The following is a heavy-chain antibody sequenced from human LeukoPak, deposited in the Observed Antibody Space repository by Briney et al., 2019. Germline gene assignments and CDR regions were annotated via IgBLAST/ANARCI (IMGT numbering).Heavy chain of an antibody. CDR3: AKDGGLWVSAHWGDS. D-gene: IGHD7-27*01. V-gene: IGHV3-23*01. CDR2: ITTSDGNT. CDR1: GFTFSSYT. Sequence: GGSLRLSCAASGFTFSSYTMSRVRQAPGKGLEWVSTITTSDGNTYYADSVKGRFTVSRDNSKNTLFLQMYSLRAEDTAVYYCAKDGGLWVSAHWGDSWGRGTLVTVSS. J-gene: IGHJ4*02.